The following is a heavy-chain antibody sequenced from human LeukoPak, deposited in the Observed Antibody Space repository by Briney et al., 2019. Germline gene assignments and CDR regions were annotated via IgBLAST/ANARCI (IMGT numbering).Heavy chain of an antibody. CDR2: IFPGDSDT. V-gene: IGHV5-51*01. J-gene: IGHJ4*02. CDR3: ARRLTYDSRAYYCLDY. CDR1: GYSFTSYW. Sequence: GESLKIYCKGSGYSFTSYWIGWVRQKPGKGLEWMGIIFPGDSDTRYSPSFQGQVTISADKSIGTAYLQWSSLKASDTAMYYCARRLTYDSRAYYCLDYWGQGTLVTVSS. D-gene: IGHD3-22*01.